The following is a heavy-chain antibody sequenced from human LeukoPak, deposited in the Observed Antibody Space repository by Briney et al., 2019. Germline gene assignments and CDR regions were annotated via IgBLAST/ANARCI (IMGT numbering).Heavy chain of an antibody. Sequence: SETLSLTCTVSGGSISSYYWSWIRQPPGKGLEWIGYIYYSGNTNYNPSLKSRVTISVDTSKNQFFLRLSSVTAADTAVYYCARSYCGGGSCGAFDIWGQGTMVTVSS. CDR3: ARSYCGGGSCGAFDI. CDR2: IYYSGNT. J-gene: IGHJ3*02. D-gene: IGHD2-15*01. CDR1: GGSISSYY. V-gene: IGHV4-59*13.